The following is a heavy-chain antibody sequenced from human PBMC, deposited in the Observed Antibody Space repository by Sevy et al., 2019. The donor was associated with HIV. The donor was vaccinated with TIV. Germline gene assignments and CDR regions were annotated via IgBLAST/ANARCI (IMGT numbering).Heavy chain of an antibody. CDR1: GASFSGFF. CDR2: VDHGGVA. D-gene: IGHD2-21*01. Sequence: SETLSLTCAVYGASFSGFFWSWIRQSPGKGLEWIGEVDHGGVANYNPSLERRVTLAVDVSKNQVSLNVTSVTATDAAIYFCPRGPVATKGFDYWGRGSLVTVSS. CDR3: PRGPVATKGFDY. V-gene: IGHV4-34*01. J-gene: IGHJ4*02.